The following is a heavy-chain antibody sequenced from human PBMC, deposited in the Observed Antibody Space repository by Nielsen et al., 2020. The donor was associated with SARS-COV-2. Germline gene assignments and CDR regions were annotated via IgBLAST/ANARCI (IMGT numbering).Heavy chain of an antibody. CDR2: INTDGSRT. J-gene: IGHJ4*02. Sequence: GESLKISCAGSGFTFSSYYLNWVRQAPGKGLMWVSRINTDGSRTAYADSVKGRFTISRDNASDTVYLQLNSLSADDTAVYYCVRVRDDGHYYDSGPFDYWGQGALVTVSS. V-gene: IGHV3-74*01. CDR3: VRVRDDGHYYDSGPFDY. CDR1: GFTFSSYY. D-gene: IGHD3-10*01.